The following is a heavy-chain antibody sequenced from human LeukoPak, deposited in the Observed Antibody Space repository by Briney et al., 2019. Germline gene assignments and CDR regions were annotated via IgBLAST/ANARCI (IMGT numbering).Heavy chain of an antibody. CDR1: GGTFSSYA. J-gene: IGHJ6*02. CDR3: AGDLGVLLWFGELMDV. V-gene: IGHV1-2*06. Sequence: ASVKVSCKASGGTFSSYAISWVRQAPGQGLEWMGRINPNSGGTNYAQKFQGRVTMTRDTSISTAYMELSRLRSDDTAVYYCAGDLGVLLWFGELMDVWGQGTTVTVSS. CDR2: INPNSGGT. D-gene: IGHD3-10*01.